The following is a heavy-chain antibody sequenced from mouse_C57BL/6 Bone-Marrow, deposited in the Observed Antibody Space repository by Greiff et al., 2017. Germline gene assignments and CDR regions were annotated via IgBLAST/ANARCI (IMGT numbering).Heavy chain of an antibody. CDR1: EYAFPSYG. J-gene: IGHJ4*01. CDR3: ARHCFMDY. V-gene: IGHV5-2*03. CDR2: INSDGGST. Sequence: EVMLVESGGGLVQPGESLKLSCESTEYAFPSYGMSWVRQTPEKRLELVAAINSDGGSTYYPDTMESRFIISRDNTKKTLYLQMSSLRSEDTALYYCARHCFMDYWGQGTSVTVSS.